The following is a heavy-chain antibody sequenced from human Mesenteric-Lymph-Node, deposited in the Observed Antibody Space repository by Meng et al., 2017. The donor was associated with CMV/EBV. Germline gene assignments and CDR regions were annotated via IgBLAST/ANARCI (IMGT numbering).Heavy chain of an antibody. CDR3: ARDYEVPTDAFDI. CDR2: ISWNSGSI. V-gene: IGHV3-9*01. CDR1: GFTFDDYA. J-gene: IGHJ3*02. Sequence: GGSLRLSCAASGFTFDDYAMHWVRQAPGKGLEWVSGISWNSGSIGYADSVKGRFTISRDNAKNSLYLQMNSLRAEDTALYYCARDYEVPTDAFDIWGQGTTVTVSS. D-gene: IGHD3-16*01.